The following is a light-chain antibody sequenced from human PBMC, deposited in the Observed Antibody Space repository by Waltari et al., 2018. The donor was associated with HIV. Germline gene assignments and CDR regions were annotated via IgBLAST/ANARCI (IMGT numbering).Light chain of an antibody. CDR2: DAS. V-gene: IGKV1-8*01. CDR3: QQYNVGPYT. J-gene: IGKJ2*01. CDR1: QSISDS. Sequence: IRMTQFPSSFSASAGDRVTITCRASQSISDSLAWYQQKPGEAPRLLIYDASTLHSGVPSRFSGSGSGTDFTLTINCVQSGDFATYFCQQYNVGPYTFGQGTKLDI.